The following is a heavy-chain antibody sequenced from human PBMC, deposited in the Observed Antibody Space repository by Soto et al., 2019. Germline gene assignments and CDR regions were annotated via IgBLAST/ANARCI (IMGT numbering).Heavy chain of an antibody. J-gene: IGHJ5*01. CDR2: ISGTDGST. CDR1: GFTFSTYA. D-gene: IGHD2-2*01. V-gene: IGHV3-23*01. CDR3: VKECSSNTCGFFDS. Sequence: GGSLRLSCAASGFTFSTYAMSWVRQAPGKGLEWVSAISGTDGSTYYADSVKGRFTISRDDSKNTLYLQMNSLRAEDTAIYYCVKECSSNTCGFFDSWGRGTLVTVSS.